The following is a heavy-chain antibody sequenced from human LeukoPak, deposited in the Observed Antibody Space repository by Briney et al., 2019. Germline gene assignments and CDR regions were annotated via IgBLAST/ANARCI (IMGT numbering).Heavy chain of an antibody. CDR2: ISSSGSVI. Sequence: GGSLRLSCAASGFTFSSYEMNWVRQAPGKGLEWVSYISSSGSVIYYADSVKGRFTISRDNAKNSLFLQMNNLRDEDTAVYYCTRDQYSGHWYYAFDIWGQGTRVTVSS. V-gene: IGHV3-48*03. CDR1: GFTFSSYE. D-gene: IGHD6-19*01. CDR3: TRDQYSGHWYYAFDI. J-gene: IGHJ3*02.